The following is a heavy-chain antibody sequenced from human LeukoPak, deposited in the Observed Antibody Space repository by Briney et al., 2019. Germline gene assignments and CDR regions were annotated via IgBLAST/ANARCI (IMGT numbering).Heavy chain of an antibody. J-gene: IGHJ5*02. D-gene: IGHD1-7*01. CDR1: EFTFSSNS. CDR2: ISSSSSTI. V-gene: IGHV3-48*01. Sequence: QAGGSLRPSFAAPEFTFSSNSMNWFRKPPGRGLEWVSYISSSSSTIYYADSVKGRFTISRDNAKNSLYLQMNSLRAEDTAVYYCARIGTTLDPWGQGTLVTVSS. CDR3: ARIGTTLDP.